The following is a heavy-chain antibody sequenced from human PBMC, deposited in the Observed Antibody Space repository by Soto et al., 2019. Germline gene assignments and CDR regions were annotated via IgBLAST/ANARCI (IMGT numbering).Heavy chain of an antibody. V-gene: IGHV3-30-3*01. J-gene: IGHJ4*02. D-gene: IGHD3-10*01. CDR1: GFTFSSHA. Sequence: PGGSLRLSCAASGFTFSSHAMQWVRQAPGKGLEWVTVISGDGGTKFYADSVKGRFTTSRDNSKNTLWLQMNGLRVEDTAVYFCARDYSGSGSFDYWGQGTLVTVSS. CDR3: ARDYSGSGSFDY. CDR2: ISGDGGTK.